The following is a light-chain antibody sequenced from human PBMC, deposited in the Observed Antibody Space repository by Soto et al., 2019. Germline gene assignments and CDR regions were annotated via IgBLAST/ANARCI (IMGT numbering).Light chain of an antibody. CDR3: QQHFNGPIT. Sequence: EIVLTQSPATLSLSPGERATLSCRASQSISSFLAWYQQKPGQAPRLLIYGASNRATGIPARFSVSGSGTDFTLTISSLEPEDFAVYYCQQHFNGPITFGQGTRLEIK. CDR1: QSISSF. CDR2: GAS. J-gene: IGKJ5*01. V-gene: IGKV3-11*01.